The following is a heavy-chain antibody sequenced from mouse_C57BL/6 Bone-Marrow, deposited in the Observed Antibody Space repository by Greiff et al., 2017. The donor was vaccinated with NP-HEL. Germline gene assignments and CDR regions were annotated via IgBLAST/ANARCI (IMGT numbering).Heavy chain of an antibody. V-gene: IGHV1-81*01. D-gene: IGHD2-13*01. CDR1: GYTFTSYG. CDR3: AREVTPY. Sequence: VKLMESGAELARPGASVKLSCKASGYTFTSYGISWVKQRTGQGLEWIGEIYPRSGNTYYNEKFKGKATLTADKSSSTAYMELRSLTSEDSAVYFCAREVTPYWGQGTLVTVSA. J-gene: IGHJ3*01. CDR2: IYPRSGNT.